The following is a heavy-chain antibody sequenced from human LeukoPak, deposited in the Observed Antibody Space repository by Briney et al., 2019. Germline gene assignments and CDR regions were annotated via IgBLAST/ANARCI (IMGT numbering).Heavy chain of an antibody. CDR2: IIPIYGAS. V-gene: IGHV1-69*13. Sequence: GASVKVSCKASGGTFSNSAVSWVRQAPGQGLEWMGQIIPIYGASNYAHRFEDRVRITSDESTSTAYMELSSLRPEDTAMYYCAREGRLYDSGGYSVFAAFDIWGQGTMVTVSS. CDR3: AREGRLYDSGGYSVFAAFDI. J-gene: IGHJ3*02. D-gene: IGHD3-22*01. CDR1: GGTFSNSA.